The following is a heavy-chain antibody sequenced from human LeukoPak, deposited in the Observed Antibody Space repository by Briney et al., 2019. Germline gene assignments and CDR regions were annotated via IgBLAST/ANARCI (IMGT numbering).Heavy chain of an antibody. CDR3: ARADCSGSTYYLRHSWFDP. CDR1: GFTLSTFD. J-gene: IGHJ5*02. D-gene: IGHD2-15*01. V-gene: IGHV3-21*06. Sequence: PGGSLRLSCAASGFTLSTFDMNWVRQAPGKGLEWVSSISTSSRYIYYRDSVKGRFTISRDDAKNSLYLQMNSLTVEDTAVYYCARADCSGSTYYLRHSWFDPWGQGTLVTVSS. CDR2: ISTSSRYI.